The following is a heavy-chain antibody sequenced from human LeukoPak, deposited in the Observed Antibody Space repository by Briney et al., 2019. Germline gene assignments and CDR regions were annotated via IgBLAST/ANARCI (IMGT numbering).Heavy chain of an antibody. Sequence: PGGSLRLSCVGSGFSFSTYDMGWVRQTPGKGVEWVSAISTTGGYTEDADSVKGGFTISRDNSQNTLFLQMHSLRAEDTAIYYCAKKPATIKFPFDIWGQGTLVTVSP. CDR2: ISTTGGYT. V-gene: IGHV3-23*01. CDR3: AKKPATIKFPFDI. J-gene: IGHJ4*02. CDR1: GFSFSTYD. D-gene: IGHD5-24*01.